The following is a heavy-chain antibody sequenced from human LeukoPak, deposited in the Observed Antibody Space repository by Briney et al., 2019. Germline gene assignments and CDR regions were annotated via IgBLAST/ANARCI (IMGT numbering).Heavy chain of an antibody. V-gene: IGHV3-7*03. D-gene: IGHD6-19*01. Sequence: GGSLRLSCAASGFTFSSYAMSWVRQAPGKGLEWVANIKQDGSEKYYVDSVKGRFTISRDNAKNSLYLQMNSLRAEDTAVYYCARRWYSSGWYGAFDIWGQGTMVTVSS. J-gene: IGHJ3*02. CDR1: GFTFSSYA. CDR2: IKQDGSEK. CDR3: ARRWYSSGWYGAFDI.